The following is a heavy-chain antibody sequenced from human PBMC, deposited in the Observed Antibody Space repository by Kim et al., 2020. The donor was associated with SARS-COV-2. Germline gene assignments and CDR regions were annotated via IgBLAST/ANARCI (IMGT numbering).Heavy chain of an antibody. Sequence: GGSLRLSCAASGFTFSSYAMSWVRQAPGKGLEWVSLIRYTGDTYYADSVKGRFTISRDNSKSTLYLQTNSLRAGDTAVYYCAKTHSSGCTFDYWGQGTLVTVSS. CDR1: GFTFSSYA. CDR2: IRYTGDT. D-gene: IGHD6-19*01. V-gene: IGHV3-23*01. J-gene: IGHJ4*02. CDR3: AKTHSSGCTFDY.